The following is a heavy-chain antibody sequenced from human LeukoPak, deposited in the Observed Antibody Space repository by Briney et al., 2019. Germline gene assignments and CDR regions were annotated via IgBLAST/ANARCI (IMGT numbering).Heavy chain of an antibody. J-gene: IGHJ4*02. V-gene: IGHV4-59*01. CDR1: GGSISSYY. CDR3: ARGGGYSYGSEASFDY. Sequence: PSETLSLTCTVSGGSISSYYWSWIRQPPGKGLEWIGYIYYSGSTNYNPSLKSRVTISVDTSKNQFSLKLSSVTAADTAVYYCARGGGYSYGSEASFDYWGQGTLVTVSS. CDR2: IYYSGST. D-gene: IGHD5-18*01.